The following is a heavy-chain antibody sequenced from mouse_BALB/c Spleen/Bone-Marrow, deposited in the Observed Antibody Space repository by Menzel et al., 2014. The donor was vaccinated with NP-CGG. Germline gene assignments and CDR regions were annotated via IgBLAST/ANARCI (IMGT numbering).Heavy chain of an antibody. J-gene: IGHJ3*01. CDR1: GYTFTSYW. CDR3: AKEGRGAY. D-gene: IGHD3-3*01. CDR2: IYPGDGDT. V-gene: IGHV1-87*01. Sequence: QVQLQQSGAELARPGASVKLSCKASGYTFTSYWMQWVKQRPGQGLEWIGAIYPGDGDTRYTQKFKGKATLTADKSSSTAYMQLSSLASEDSAVYYRAKEGRGAYWGQGTLVTVSA.